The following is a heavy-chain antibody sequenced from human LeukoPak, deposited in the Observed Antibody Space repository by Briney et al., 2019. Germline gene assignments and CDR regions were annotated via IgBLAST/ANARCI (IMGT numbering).Heavy chain of an antibody. V-gene: IGHV4-4*07. CDR2: IYTSAST. Sequence: SETLSLTCTVPGGSISSYYWSWIRQPAGKGLEWIGRIYTSASTSYNPSLKSRVTMSVDTSKNQFSLKLSSVTAADTAVYYCARAVGSGSFQTYYYYMDVWGKGTTVTISS. J-gene: IGHJ6*03. D-gene: IGHD3-10*01. CDR1: GGSISSYY. CDR3: ARAVGSGSFQTYYYYMDV.